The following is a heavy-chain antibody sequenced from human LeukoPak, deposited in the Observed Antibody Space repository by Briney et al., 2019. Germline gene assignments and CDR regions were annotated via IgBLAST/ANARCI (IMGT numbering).Heavy chain of an antibody. CDR2: ISSSSSYI. Sequence: GGSLRLSCAASGFTFSDYYMSWIRQAPGKGLEWVSSISSSSSYIYYADSVKGRFTISRDNAKNSLYLQMNSLRAEDTAVYYCARSRESSDAFDIWGQGTMVTVSS. J-gene: IGHJ3*02. CDR1: GFTFSDYY. CDR3: ARSRESSDAFDI. V-gene: IGHV3-11*06.